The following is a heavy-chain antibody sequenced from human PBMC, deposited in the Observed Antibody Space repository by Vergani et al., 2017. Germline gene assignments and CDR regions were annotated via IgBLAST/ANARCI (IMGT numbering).Heavy chain of an antibody. J-gene: IGHJ2*01. CDR2: ISNSGNG. CDR1: GDSIISSSYY. Sequence: QMQLQESGPGLVKASETLSLTCTVSGDSIISSSYYWGWIRQPPGKGLEWIGSISNSGNGDSSSSLKSRVTISADTSKNQFSLRLTSVTAADTAVYYCASGKYYSDSTSHFRGRYFDVWGRGTLVTVPS. D-gene: IGHD3-16*01. CDR3: ASGKYYSDSTSHFRGRYFDV. V-gene: IGHV4-39*01.